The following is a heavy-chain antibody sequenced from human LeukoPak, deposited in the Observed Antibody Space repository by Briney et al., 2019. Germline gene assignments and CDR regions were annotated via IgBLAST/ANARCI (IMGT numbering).Heavy chain of an antibody. D-gene: IGHD3-22*01. CDR2: IDYSGST. CDR1: GGSVSSDSYY. V-gene: IGHV4-61*01. Sequence: SETLSLTCTVSGGSVSSDSYYWSWIRQPPGKGLEWIAYIDYSGSTKYNPSLKSRVTITLDTSKNQFSLKLSSVTAADTAVYYCARDRRGYYDSSGYFDYWGQGTLVTVSS. CDR3: ARDRRGYYDSSGYFDY. J-gene: IGHJ4*02.